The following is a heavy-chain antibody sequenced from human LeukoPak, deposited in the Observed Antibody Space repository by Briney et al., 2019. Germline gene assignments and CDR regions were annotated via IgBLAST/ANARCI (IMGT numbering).Heavy chain of an antibody. J-gene: IGHJ4*02. Sequence: PSESLSLTCTVSGYFIGSGQYWGWIRQPPGEGQEWIGNIYHSGTSYYNPSLKSRMHLSIDTSKNQFSLNLTSVTATDTALYFCVGAHGSGIIRDYWGQGLLVTVSS. CDR2: IYHSGTS. D-gene: IGHD3-10*01. V-gene: IGHV4-38-2*02. CDR3: VGAHGSGIIRDY. CDR1: GYFIGSGQY.